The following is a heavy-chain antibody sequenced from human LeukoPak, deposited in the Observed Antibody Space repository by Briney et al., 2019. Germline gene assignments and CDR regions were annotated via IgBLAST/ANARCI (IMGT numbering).Heavy chain of an antibody. D-gene: IGHD4-17*01. V-gene: IGHV4-59*08. J-gene: IGHJ3*02. CDR3: ARHIPDDYGDYGDAFDI. CDR2: IYYSGST. Sequence: PSETLSLTCTVSGGSISSYYWSWIRQPPGKGLEWIGYIYYSGSTNYNPSLKSRVTISVDTSKNQFSLKLSSVTAADTAVYYCARHIPDDYGDYGDAFDIWGQGTMVTVSS. CDR1: GGSISSYY.